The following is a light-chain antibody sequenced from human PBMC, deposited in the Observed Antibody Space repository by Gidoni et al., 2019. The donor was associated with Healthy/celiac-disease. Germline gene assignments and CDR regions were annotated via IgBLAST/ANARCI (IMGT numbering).Light chain of an antibody. CDR1: QSVSSN. J-gene: IGKJ2*01. CDR2: GAS. V-gene: IGKV3D-15*01. CDR3: QQYNNWPLYT. Sequence: EIVMMQSPATLSVSPGERATLSCRASQSVSSNLAWYQQKPGQAPRLLIYGASTRAPGIPARFSGSGSGTEFTLTISSLQSEDFAVYYCQQYNNWPLYTFGQGTKLEIK.